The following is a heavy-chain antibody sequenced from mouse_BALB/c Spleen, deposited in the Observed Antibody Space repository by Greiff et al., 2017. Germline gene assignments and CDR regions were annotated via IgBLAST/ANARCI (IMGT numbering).Heavy chain of an antibody. CDR3: ASYYGYAMDY. Sequence: EVQLVESGAELVKPGASVKLSCTASGFNIKDTYMHWVKQRPEQGLEWIGRIDPANGNTKYDPKFQGKATITADTSSNTAYLQLSSLTSEDTAVYYCASYYGYAMDYWGQGTSVTVSS. J-gene: IGHJ4*01. CDR2: IDPANGNT. V-gene: IGHV14-3*02. D-gene: IGHD1-1*01. CDR1: GFNIKDTY.